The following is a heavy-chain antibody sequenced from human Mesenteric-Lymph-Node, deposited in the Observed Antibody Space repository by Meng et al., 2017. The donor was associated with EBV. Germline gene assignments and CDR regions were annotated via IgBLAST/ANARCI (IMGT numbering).Heavy chain of an antibody. J-gene: IGHJ5*02. CDR1: GGSIDSSNW. CDR2: IFHSGIT. V-gene: IGHV4-4*02. CDR3: ATGEGSGYVAH. Sequence: QVPLQGSGPGGVRPSGTLSLPCAVSGGSIDSSNWWSWVRQPPGKGLEWIGEIFHSGITNYNPSLKNRVIMSVDKSTNQFSLNLISVTAADTATYYCATGEGSGYVAHWGQGTLVTVSS. D-gene: IGHD5-12*01.